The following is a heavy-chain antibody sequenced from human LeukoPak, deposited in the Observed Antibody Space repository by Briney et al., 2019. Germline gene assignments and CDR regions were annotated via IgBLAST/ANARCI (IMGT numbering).Heavy chain of an antibody. CDR2: ISGSGGST. CDR3: ARDGLAAATLHWCFDL. Sequence: PGGSLRLSCAASGFTFSSYAMSWVRQAPGKGLEWVSAISGSGGSTYYADSVKGRFTISRDNAKNSLYLQMNSLRAEDTAVYYCARDGLAAATLHWCFDLWGRGTLVTVSS. CDR1: GFTFSSYA. J-gene: IGHJ2*01. D-gene: IGHD2-15*01. V-gene: IGHV3-23*01.